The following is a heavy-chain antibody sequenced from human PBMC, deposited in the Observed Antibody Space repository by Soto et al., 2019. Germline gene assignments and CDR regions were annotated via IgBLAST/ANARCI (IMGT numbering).Heavy chain of an antibody. Sequence: PVGSLRLSWAASGFTFSSYAMSWVRQAPGKGLEWVSAISGSGGSTYYADSVKGRFTISRDNSKNTLYLQMNSLRAEDTAVYYCALPGRRDGYNYGGEIDYWGQGTLVTVSS. J-gene: IGHJ4*02. D-gene: IGHD5-12*01. V-gene: IGHV3-23*01. CDR3: ALPGRRDGYNYGGEIDY. CDR1: GFTFSSYA. CDR2: ISGSGGST.